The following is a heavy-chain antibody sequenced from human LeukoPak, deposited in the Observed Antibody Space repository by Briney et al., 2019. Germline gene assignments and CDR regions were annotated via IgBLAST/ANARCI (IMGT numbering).Heavy chain of an antibody. D-gene: IGHD2-2*01. CDR1: GFTFSSYA. V-gene: IGHV3-30*04. J-gene: IGHJ4*02. CDR2: ISYDGSNK. Sequence: GRSLRLSCAASGFTFSSYAMHWVRQAPGKGLEWVAVISYDGSNKYYADSVKGQFTISRDNSKNTLYLQMNSLRAEDTAVYYCARVGKQYQLPTDYWGQGTLVTVSS. CDR3: ARVGKQYQLPTDY.